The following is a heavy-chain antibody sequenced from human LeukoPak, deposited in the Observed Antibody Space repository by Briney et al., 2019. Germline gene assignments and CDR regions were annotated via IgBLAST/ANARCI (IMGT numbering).Heavy chain of an antibody. J-gene: IGHJ4*02. CDR2: ISPNGGRT. CDR3: AKASTVLKPIDY. CDR1: GFTFSTDA. Sequence: GGSLRLSCAASGFTFSTDAMTWVRQGPGKGLQWVSSISPNGGRTYYADSVKGRFTISRDNSKNRLYLQMYTLRAKDTAVYFCAKASTVLKPIDYWGQGTLVTVSS. V-gene: IGHV3-23*01. D-gene: IGHD1-14*01.